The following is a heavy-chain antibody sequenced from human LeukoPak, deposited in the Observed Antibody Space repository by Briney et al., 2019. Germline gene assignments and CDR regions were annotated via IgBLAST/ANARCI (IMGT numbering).Heavy chain of an antibody. CDR2: MNPNSGNT. CDR3: ARAGGYCGRISCPYYFDY. D-gene: IGHD2-15*01. V-gene: IGHV1-8*01. CDR1: GYTLTSYD. J-gene: IGHJ4*02. Sequence: ASVKVSCKASGYTLTSYDINWVRQATGQGLEWMGWMNPNSGNTGYAQKFQGRVTMTRNTSISTAYMELSSLSSEDTAVYYCARAGGYCGRISCPYYFDYWGQGPLVAVSS.